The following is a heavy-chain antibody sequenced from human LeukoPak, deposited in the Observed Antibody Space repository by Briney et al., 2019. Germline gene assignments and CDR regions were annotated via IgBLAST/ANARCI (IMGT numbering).Heavy chain of an antibody. V-gene: IGHV1-18*01. D-gene: IGHD3-10*01. Sequence: AASVKVSCKASGYSFTSYGISWVRQAPGQGLEWMGWISAYNGNTQYAQNLQGRVFMTTDSSTRTAHMELRSLRSDDTAVYYCARGGLVWFGELYLWGQGTMVTVSS. CDR3: ARGGLVWFGELYL. CDR1: GYSFTSYG. J-gene: IGHJ3*01. CDR2: ISAYNGNT.